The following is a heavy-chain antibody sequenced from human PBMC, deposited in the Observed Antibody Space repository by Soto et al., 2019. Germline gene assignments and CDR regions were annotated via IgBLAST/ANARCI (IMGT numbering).Heavy chain of an antibody. CDR3: ARCRAATGGSYYYYMDV. CDR1: GGSISSSSYY. Sequence: PSETLSLTCTVSGGSISSSSYYWGWIRQPPGKGLEWIGSIYYSGSTYYNPSLKSRVTFSRDNSKNTLYLQMNSLRAEDTAVYYCARCRAATGGSYYYYMDVWGKGTTVTVSS. CDR2: IYYSGST. D-gene: IGHD6-13*01. J-gene: IGHJ6*03. V-gene: IGHV4-39*07.